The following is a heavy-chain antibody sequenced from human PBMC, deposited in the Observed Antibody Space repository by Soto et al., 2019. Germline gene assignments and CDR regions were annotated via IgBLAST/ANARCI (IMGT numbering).Heavy chain of an antibody. Sequence: QVQLQESGPGLVKPSGTLSLTCAVSGGSISSNNWWSWVRQAPGPGLEWIGDIFHSGSTNYNPSLKSRVTISVAKSKHQFSLKLSSVTAADAAMYYCARLFCSSSSCLTPSWFDPWGQGTLVTVSS. D-gene: IGHD2-2*01. V-gene: IGHV4-4*02. CDR3: ARLFCSSSSCLTPSWFDP. CDR2: IFHSGST. CDR1: GGSISSNNW. J-gene: IGHJ5*02.